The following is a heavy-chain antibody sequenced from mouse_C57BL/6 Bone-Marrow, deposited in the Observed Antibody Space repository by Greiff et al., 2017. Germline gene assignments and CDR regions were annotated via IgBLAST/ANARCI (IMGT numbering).Heavy chain of an antibody. CDR1: GYAFSISW. D-gene: IGHD1-1*01. CDR3: ASAVPLGTVVATGDY. V-gene: IGHV1-82*01. J-gene: IGHJ2*01. Sequence: QVQLQQSGPELVKPGASVKISCKASGYAFSISWMNWVKQRPGKGLEWIGRIYPGDGDTNYNGKFKGKATLTADKSSSTAYMQLSSLTSEDSAVYFCASAVPLGTVVATGDYWGQGNTLTVSS. CDR2: IYPGDGDT.